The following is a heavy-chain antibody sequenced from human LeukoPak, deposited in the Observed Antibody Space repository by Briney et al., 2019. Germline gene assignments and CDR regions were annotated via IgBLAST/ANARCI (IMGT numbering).Heavy chain of an antibody. Sequence: SETLSLTCSVSIGSISSSKWWCWGRQSPVKGLEWIGEIYLYGTTNYNPSFTSRVTMSVDRSRNQFSLKLTSVTAADTAVYYCARQKWEQQGRDYYFNGLDVWGPGTTVSVSS. CDR3: ARQKWEQQGRDYYFNGLDV. CDR2: IYLYGTT. J-gene: IGHJ6*02. V-gene: IGHV4-4*02. D-gene: IGHD1/OR15-1a*01. CDR1: IGSISSSKW.